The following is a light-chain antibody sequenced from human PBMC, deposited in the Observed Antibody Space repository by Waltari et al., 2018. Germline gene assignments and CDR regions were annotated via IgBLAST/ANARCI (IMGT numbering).Light chain of an antibody. CDR2: GKN. Sequence: SSELTQDPAVSVALGQTVRITCQGDSLRNYYASWYQQKQGQAPILVIYGKNNRPSGIPDRFSGSSSGNTASLTITGAQAEDEADYYCNSRDSSGNHYVVFGGGTKLTVL. J-gene: IGLJ2*01. CDR1: SLRNYY. CDR3: NSRDSSGNHYVV. V-gene: IGLV3-19*01.